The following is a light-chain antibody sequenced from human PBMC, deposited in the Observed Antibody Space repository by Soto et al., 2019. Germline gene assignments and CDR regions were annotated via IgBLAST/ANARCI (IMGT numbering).Light chain of an antibody. V-gene: IGLV2-14*01. J-gene: IGLJ1*01. CDR1: SSDVGGYNY. Sequence: QSALTQPASVSGSPGQSITISCTGTSSDVGGYNYVSWYQQHPGKAPKLMIYDVSNRPSEVSNRFSGSKSGNTASLTISGLQAEDEADYYCSSYTSSSNDVFGTGTKLTVL. CDR3: SSYTSSSNDV. CDR2: DVS.